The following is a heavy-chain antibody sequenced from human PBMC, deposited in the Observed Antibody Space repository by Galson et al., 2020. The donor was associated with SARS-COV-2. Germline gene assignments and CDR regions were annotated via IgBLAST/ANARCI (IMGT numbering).Heavy chain of an antibody. J-gene: IGHJ2*01. CDR3: VRDIVRPGAFYYLDL. Sequence: SQTLSLTCTVSGGSISSNYWSWIRQPPGKGLEWIGYMYYSGSTTYLPSLESRVTMSIDTSKNQFSLKLSSVTAADTAVYYCVRDIVRPGAFYYLDLWGRGTLVTVSS. V-gene: IGHV4-59*01. D-gene: IGHD3-10*01. CDR2: MYYSGST. CDR1: GGSISSNY.